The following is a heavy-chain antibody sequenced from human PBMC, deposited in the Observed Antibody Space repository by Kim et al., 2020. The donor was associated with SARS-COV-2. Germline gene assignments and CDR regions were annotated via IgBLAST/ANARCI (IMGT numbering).Heavy chain of an antibody. CDR1: GYSISSSNW. V-gene: IGHV4-28*01. Sequence: SETLSLTCAVSGYSISSSNWWGWIRQPPGKGLEWIGYIYYSGSTYYNPSLKSRVTMSVDTSKNQFSLKLSSVTAVDTAVYYCARITGGSGVPYWGQGTLVTVSS. D-gene: IGHD2-15*01. J-gene: IGHJ4*02. CDR2: IYYSGST. CDR3: ARITGGSGVPY.